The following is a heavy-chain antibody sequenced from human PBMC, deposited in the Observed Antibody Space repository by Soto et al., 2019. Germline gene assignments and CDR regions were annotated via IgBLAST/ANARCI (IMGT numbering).Heavy chain of an antibody. CDR1: GFTFITYS. Sequence: WGSLRLSCLGSGFTFITYSINWVRQAPGKGLEWVSSISSRSDIYYADSVKGRFTISRDNAKNSVSLQMNSLRAEDTAVYYCAREYTAWPLAYGLDVWGQGNTVTVSS. J-gene: IGHJ6*02. D-gene: IGHD2-2*02. CDR2: ISSRSDI. CDR3: AREYTAWPLAYGLDV. V-gene: IGHV3-21*01.